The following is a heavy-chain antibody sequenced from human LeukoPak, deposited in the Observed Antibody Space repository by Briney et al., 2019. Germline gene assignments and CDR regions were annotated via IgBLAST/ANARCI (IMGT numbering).Heavy chain of an antibody. CDR1: GFTFSSYG. Sequence: GGSLRISCAASGFTFSSYGMHWVRQAPGKGLEWVAFIRYDGSNKYYADSVKGRFTISRDNSKNTLYLQMNSLRAEDTAVYYCAKAAGYDIWSGYFDYWGQGTLVTVSS. V-gene: IGHV3-30*02. J-gene: IGHJ4*02. CDR2: IRYDGSNK. D-gene: IGHD3-3*01. CDR3: AKAAGYDIWSGYFDY.